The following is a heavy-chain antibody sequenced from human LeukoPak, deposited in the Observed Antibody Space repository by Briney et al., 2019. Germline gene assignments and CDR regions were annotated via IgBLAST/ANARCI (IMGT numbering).Heavy chain of an antibody. Sequence: GGSVRLSCAASGFNFRAYAMTWVRQAPGKGLDWVSGISGSGGSPHYADPVKGRFTISRDNSRNTVYLQINSLRAEDTAVYYCGKTTAGYSSGQKPAWPVDYWGQGTLVAVSS. D-gene: IGHD5-18*01. J-gene: IGHJ4*02. CDR3: GKTTAGYSSGQKPAWPVDY. V-gene: IGHV3-23*01. CDR1: GFNFRAYA. CDR2: ISGSGGSP.